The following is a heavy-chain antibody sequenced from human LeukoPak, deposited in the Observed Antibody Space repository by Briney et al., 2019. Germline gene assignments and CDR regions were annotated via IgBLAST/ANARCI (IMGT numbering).Heavy chain of an antibody. V-gene: IGHV3-23*01. Sequence: PGGSLRLSCAASGFTFSSYAMSWVRQAPGKGLEWVSAISGSGGSTYYTDSVKGRFTISRDNSKNTLYLQMNSLRVEDTAVYYCAKGPSDTTLATAFDYWGQGTLVTVSS. CDR3: AKGPSDTTLATAFDY. J-gene: IGHJ4*02. CDR2: ISGSGGST. CDR1: GFTFSSYA. D-gene: IGHD5-18*01.